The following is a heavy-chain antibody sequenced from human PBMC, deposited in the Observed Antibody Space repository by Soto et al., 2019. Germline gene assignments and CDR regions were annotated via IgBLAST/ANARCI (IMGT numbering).Heavy chain of an antibody. J-gene: IGHJ4*02. Sequence: SETLSLTCPVSGGSISSYYRSWIRQPPGKGLEWIGYIYYSGSTNYNPSLKSRVTISVDTSKNQFSLKLSSVTAADTAVYYCARARSSWEAFDYWGQGTLVTVSS. V-gene: IGHV4-59*01. CDR2: IYYSGST. CDR3: ARARSSWEAFDY. CDR1: GGSISSYY. D-gene: IGHD6-13*01.